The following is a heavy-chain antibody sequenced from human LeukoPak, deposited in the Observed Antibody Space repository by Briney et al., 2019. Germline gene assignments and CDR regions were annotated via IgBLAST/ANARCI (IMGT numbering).Heavy chain of an antibody. Sequence: GGSLRLSCAASGFTFDDYAMHWVRQAPGKGLEWVSGISWNSGSIGCADSVKGRFTISRDNAKNSLYLQMNSLRAEDTALYYCAKAVGATTISHFDYWGQGTLVTVSS. CDR2: ISWNSGSI. J-gene: IGHJ4*02. CDR1: GFTFDDYA. CDR3: AKAVGATTISHFDY. V-gene: IGHV3-9*01. D-gene: IGHD1-26*01.